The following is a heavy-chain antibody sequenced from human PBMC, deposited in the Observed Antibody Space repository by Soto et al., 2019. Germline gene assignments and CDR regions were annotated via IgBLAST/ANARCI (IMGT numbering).Heavy chain of an antibody. J-gene: IGHJ4*02. CDR2: IYYSGST. V-gene: IGHV4-31*03. CDR1: GGSISSGGYY. Sequence: SETLSLTCTVSGGSISSGGYYWGWIRQHPGKGLEWIGYIYYSGSTYYNPSLKSRVTISVDTSKNQFSLKLSSVTAADTAVYYCARGRTIAVAGLDYWGQGTLVT. CDR3: ARGRTIAVAGLDY. D-gene: IGHD6-19*01.